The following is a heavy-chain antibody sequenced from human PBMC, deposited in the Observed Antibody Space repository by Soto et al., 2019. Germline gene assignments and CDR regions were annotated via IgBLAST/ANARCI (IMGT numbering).Heavy chain of an antibody. CDR1: GYTFITYY. Sequence: QVQLVQSGAEVKKPGASVKVSCKTSGYTFITYYIHWVRQAPGQGLEWMGIINPSGGGTNYAQRFQGRVTMHRDTSTSTVYMELSSLISEDTAVYYCAIDTVGSASLVCDAFDIWGQGTMLTVSS. J-gene: IGHJ3*02. CDR2: INPSGGGT. V-gene: IGHV1-46*03. D-gene: IGHD3-16*01. CDR3: AIDTVGSASLVCDAFDI.